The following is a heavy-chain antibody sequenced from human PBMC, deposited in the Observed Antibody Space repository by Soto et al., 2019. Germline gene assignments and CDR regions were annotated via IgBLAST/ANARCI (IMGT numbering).Heavy chain of an antibody. CDR2: IFSDGTT. CDR1: GGPINSGNYY. CDR3: LRLVSAAGAGDN. V-gene: IGHV4-39*01. Sequence: QLLLQESGPGLVKPSETLSLTCTVSGGPINSGNYYWGWIRQPPGKGLEWIGRIFSDGTTYYNPSLKSRVTISVDTSKNQFSLKVTSVTASDTAIYYCLRLVSAAGAGDNWGQGTRVTVSS. D-gene: IGHD2-15*01. J-gene: IGHJ4*02.